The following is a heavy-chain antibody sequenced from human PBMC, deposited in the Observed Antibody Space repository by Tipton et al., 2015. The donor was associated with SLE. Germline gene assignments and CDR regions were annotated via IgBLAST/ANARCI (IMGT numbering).Heavy chain of an antibody. D-gene: IGHD2-15*01. CDR1: GGPINNLF. CDR2: ILPSGHIDT. CDR3: ARGHLVVTRIPPTKLWYFDC. Sequence: TLSLTCTVSGGPINNLFWSWIRQPPGKGLEWIGYILPSGHIDTNYNPSLKGRVTMSGDTSNNQFSLRLSAVTAADTAVYYCARGHLVVTRIPPTKLWYFDCEGTGALIT. J-gene: IGHJ4*02. V-gene: IGHV4-59*11.